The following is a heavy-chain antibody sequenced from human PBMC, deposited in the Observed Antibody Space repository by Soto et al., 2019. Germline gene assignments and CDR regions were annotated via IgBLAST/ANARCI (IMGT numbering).Heavy chain of an antibody. Sequence: SETLSLTCPVSGGSSKSGSYSWSWIRQPPGKGLEWIGYVYHTGRTSYNPSLKSRVPISMDTSKNQFSLNLDSVTAADTAVYFCARDFAYFDSWGQGTLVTVSS. CDR2: VYHTGRT. CDR3: ARDFAYFDS. J-gene: IGHJ4*02. CDR1: GGSSKSGSYS. V-gene: IGHV4-61*01.